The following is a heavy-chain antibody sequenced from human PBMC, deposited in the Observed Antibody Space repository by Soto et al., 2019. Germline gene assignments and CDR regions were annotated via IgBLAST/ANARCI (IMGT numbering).Heavy chain of an antibody. J-gene: IGHJ5*02. CDR1: GGSISSYY. CDR2: IYYSGST. V-gene: IGHV4-59*01. CDR3: AREDHTTRDNLFDP. D-gene: IGHD1-26*01. Sequence: PSETLSLTCTVSGGSISSYYWSWIRQPPGKGLEWIGYIYYSGSTNYNPSLKSRVTISVDTSKNQFSLKLSSVTAADTAVYYCAREDHTTRDNLFDPWAQGTLVTVSS.